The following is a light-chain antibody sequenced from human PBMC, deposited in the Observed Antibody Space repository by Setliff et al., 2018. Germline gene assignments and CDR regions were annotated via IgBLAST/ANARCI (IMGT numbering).Light chain of an antibody. V-gene: IGLV2-11*01. Sequence: QSALSQPRSVSGSPGQSVTISCTGTSSDVGAYVHVSWYQQHPDTAPKLILYDVNNRPSGVPDRFSGSKFSNTASLTISGLQTEDEADYYCCSYAGIHTLIFGGGTKVTVL. J-gene: IGLJ2*01. CDR1: SSDVGAYVH. CDR3: CSYAGIHTLI. CDR2: DVN.